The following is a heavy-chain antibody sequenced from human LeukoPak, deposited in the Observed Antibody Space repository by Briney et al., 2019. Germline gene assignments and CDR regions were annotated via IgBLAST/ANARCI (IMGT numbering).Heavy chain of an antibody. Sequence: GGSLRLSCAASGFTFSSYSMNWVRQAPGKGLEWVSYISSSSSTIYYADSVKGRFTISRDNAKNSLYLQLNSLRAEDTAVYYCARRRGPWGQGTMVTVSS. CDR2: ISSSSSTI. CDR1: GFTFSSYS. CDR3: ARRRGP. J-gene: IGHJ3*01. D-gene: IGHD3-10*01. V-gene: IGHV3-48*01.